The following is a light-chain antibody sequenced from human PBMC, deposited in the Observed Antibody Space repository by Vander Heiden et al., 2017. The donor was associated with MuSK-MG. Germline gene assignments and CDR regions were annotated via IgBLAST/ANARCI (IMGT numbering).Light chain of an antibody. CDR3: QQSDSTPRT. V-gene: IGKV1-39*01. CDR1: QSISSY. Sequence: DIHMTQSPSSLSASVGDRVTITCRASQSISSYLNWYQQKPGKAPKLLIYAASSLQSGVPSRFSGSGSGTDFTLTISRLQPEDFATYYCQQSDSTPRTFGGGTKVEIK. CDR2: AAS. J-gene: IGKJ4*01.